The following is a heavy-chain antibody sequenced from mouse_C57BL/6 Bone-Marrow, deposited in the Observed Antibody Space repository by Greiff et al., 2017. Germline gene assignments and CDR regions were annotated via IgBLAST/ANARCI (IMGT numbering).Heavy chain of an antibody. CDR1: GFTFSDYG. CDR3: ARPAPYGSSYEYYFDY. Sequence: EVHLVESGGGLVKPGGSLKLSCAASGFTFSDYGMHWVRQAPEKGLEWVAYISSGSSTIYYADTVKGRFTISRDNAKNTLFLQMTSLRSEDTAMYYCARPAPYGSSYEYYFDYWGQGTTLTVSS. D-gene: IGHD1-1*01. CDR2: ISSGSSTI. J-gene: IGHJ2*01. V-gene: IGHV5-17*01.